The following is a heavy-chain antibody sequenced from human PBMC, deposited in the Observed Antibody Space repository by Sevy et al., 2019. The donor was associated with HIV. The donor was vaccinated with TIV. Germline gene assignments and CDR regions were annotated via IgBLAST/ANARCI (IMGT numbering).Heavy chain of an antibody. Sequence: GGSLRLSCAASGFTFGDFAMHWVRQVPGKGLEWVAVVSVDGSNTFYADFVKGRFTISRDNPKKTLYLQVNSLRLDDTAVYYCARSLYGTGYLRQSYFYFALDVWGQGTTVTVSS. CDR3: ARSLYGTGYLRQSYFYFALDV. J-gene: IGHJ6*02. CDR2: VSVDGSNT. CDR1: GFTFGDFA. D-gene: IGHD2-8*02. V-gene: IGHV3-30*14.